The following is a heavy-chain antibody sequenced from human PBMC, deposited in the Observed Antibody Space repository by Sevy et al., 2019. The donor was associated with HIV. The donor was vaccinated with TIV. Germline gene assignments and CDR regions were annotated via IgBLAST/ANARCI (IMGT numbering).Heavy chain of an antibody. J-gene: IGHJ6*02. D-gene: IGHD3-3*01. CDR3: VKDPDYNFWRGDYGMDV. Sequence: RGSLRLSCSGSGFSFSNSAMNWVRQTPGKGLKYVSAISSDGGSTYYTDSVRGRFTISRDNSKNTLYLQMSSLRVEDTAVYYCVKDPDYNFWRGDYGMDVWGQGTTVTVSS. CDR2: ISSDGGST. CDR1: GFSFSNSA. V-gene: IGHV3-64D*06.